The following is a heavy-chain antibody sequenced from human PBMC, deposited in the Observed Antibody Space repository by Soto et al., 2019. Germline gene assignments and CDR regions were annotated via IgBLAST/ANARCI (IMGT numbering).Heavy chain of an antibody. CDR1: GFTFSSYA. Sequence: EVQLLESGGGLVQPGGSLRLSCAASGFTFSSYAMSWVRKAPGKGLGWVSAISGSGGSTYYGDSVKGRFTISRNNSKNTLYLQMNSLRAEDTAVYYCAKDPGYSSGWEYFQHWGQGTLVTVSS. D-gene: IGHD6-19*01. CDR3: AKDPGYSSGWEYFQH. CDR2: ISGSGGST. J-gene: IGHJ1*01. V-gene: IGHV3-23*01.